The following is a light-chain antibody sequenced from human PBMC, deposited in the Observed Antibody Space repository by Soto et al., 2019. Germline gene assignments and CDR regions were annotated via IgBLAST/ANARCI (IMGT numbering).Light chain of an antibody. Sequence: EIVLTQSPGTLSLSPGERATLSCRASQSVNNNYLAWYQQKPGQSPRLLIYAASNRVRGIPDRFGGSGSGTDFTLTVSRLETEDFAVYYCQQYGSAPWTFGQGTKVEI. CDR2: AAS. V-gene: IGKV3-20*01. CDR1: QSVNNNY. J-gene: IGKJ1*01. CDR3: QQYGSAPWT.